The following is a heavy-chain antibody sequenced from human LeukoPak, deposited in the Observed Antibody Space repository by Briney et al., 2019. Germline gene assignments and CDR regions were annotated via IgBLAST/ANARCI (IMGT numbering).Heavy chain of an antibody. J-gene: IGHJ4*02. V-gene: IGHV3-23*01. D-gene: IGHD6-13*01. Sequence: GGSLRLSCAASGFTFSNDAMSWVRQAPGKGLEWVSAISGSGGSTYYAYSVKGRFTISRDNSKNTLYLQMNSLRGEDTAIYYCAKEGISAAAPYWGQGTLVTVSS. CDR2: ISGSGGST. CDR1: GFTFSNDA. CDR3: AKEGISAAAPY.